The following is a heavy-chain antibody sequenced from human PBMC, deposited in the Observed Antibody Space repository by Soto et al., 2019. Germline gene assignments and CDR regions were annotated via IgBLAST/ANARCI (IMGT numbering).Heavy chain of an antibody. Sequence: GGSLRLSCAASGFTFSSYWMTWVRQAPGKGLEWVANIKQDGSEKYYVDSVKGRFTISRDNAKNSLYLQMNSLRAADTAVYYCARDKYAAPRRAFDIWGQGTTVTVSS. CDR2: IKQDGSEK. CDR3: ARDKYAAPRRAFDI. D-gene: IGHD2-2*01. CDR1: GFTFSSYW. V-gene: IGHV3-7*05. J-gene: IGHJ3*02.